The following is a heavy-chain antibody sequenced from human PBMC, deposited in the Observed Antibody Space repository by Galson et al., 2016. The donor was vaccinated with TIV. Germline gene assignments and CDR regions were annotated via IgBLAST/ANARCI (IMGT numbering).Heavy chain of an antibody. J-gene: IGHJ4*02. Sequence: SLRLSCAGFGFTFSAYAIHWVRQAPGKGLEWVSSSSSSGRFTYYAESLRGRITISRDRARSSLHLQMNRLRPEDTALYYCVRAETPHNADDWGPGTLVTVSS. CDR1: GFTFSAYA. D-gene: IGHD1-14*01. CDR2: SSSSGRFT. CDR3: VRAETPHNADD. V-gene: IGHV3-21*04.